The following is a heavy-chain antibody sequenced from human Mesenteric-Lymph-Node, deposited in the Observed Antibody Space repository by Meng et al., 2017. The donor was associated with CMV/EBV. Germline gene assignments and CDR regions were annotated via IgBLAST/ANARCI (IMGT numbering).Heavy chain of an antibody. D-gene: IGHD3-10*01. CDR1: GGSFSGYY. CDR2: INHSGST. CDR3: ARGFRRITMVRGVKTYYFDY. V-gene: IGHV4-34*01. J-gene: IGHJ4*02. Sequence: SETLSLTCAVYGGSFSGYYWSWIRQPPGKGLEWIGEINHSGSTNYNPSPKSRVTISVDTSKNQFSLKLSSVTAADTAVYYCARGFRRITMVRGVKTYYFDYWGQGTLVTVSS.